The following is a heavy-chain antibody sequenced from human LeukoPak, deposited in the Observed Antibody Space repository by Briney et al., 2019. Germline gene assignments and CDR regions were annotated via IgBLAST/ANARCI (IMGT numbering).Heavy chain of an antibody. CDR1: GGSFSGYY. Sequence: PSETLSLTCAVYGGSFSGYYWSWIRQPPGKGLECIGEINHSGSTNYNPSLKSRVTISADTSKNQFSLNLTSVTAADTAVYYCARMPKPRTYYYDSSGYNPHFDSWGQGTLVTVSS. V-gene: IGHV4-34*01. CDR3: ARMPKPRTYYYDSSGYNPHFDS. CDR2: INHSGST. D-gene: IGHD3-22*01. J-gene: IGHJ4*02.